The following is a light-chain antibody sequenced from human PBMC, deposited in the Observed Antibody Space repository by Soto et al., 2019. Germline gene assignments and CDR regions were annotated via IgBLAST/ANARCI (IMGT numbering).Light chain of an antibody. CDR3: SSYAVTNIFV. CDR1: SSDVGGFNY. J-gene: IGLJ1*01. V-gene: IGLV2-8*01. Sequence: QSVLTQPRSASGSPGQSVTISCSGTSSDVGGFNYVSWYQQHPGRAPKVLIYEVNKRPSGVPDRFSGSKSGSTASLTVSGLQAEDEAEYYCSSYAVTNIFVFGTGTKLTVL. CDR2: EVN.